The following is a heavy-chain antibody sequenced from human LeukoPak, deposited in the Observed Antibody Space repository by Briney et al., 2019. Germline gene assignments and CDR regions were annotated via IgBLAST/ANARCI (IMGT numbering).Heavy chain of an antibody. CDR2: IYYSGST. J-gene: IGHJ4*02. CDR3: ARVRGSDRGYSFHEYYFDY. Sequence: RTSETLSLTCTVSGGSISSSSYYWGWIRQPPGKGLEWIGSIYYSGSTYYNPSLKSRVTISVDTSKNQFSLKLSSVTAADTAVYYCARVRGSDRGYSFHEYYFDYWGQGTLVTVSS. CDR1: GGSISSSSYY. V-gene: IGHV4-39*07. D-gene: IGHD5-18*01.